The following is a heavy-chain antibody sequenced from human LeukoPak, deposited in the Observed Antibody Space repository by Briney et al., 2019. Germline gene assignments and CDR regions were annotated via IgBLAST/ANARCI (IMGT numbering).Heavy chain of an antibody. CDR2: INPNSGGT. Sequence: ASVKVSCKASGYTFTGYYMHWVRQAPGQGLEWMGRINPNSGGTNYAQKFQGRVTMTRDTSISTAYMELSRLRSDDTAVYYCARDHSDILTGYYLDYWGQGTWSPSPQ. CDR1: GYTFTGYY. J-gene: IGHJ4*02. CDR3: ARDHSDILTGYYLDY. D-gene: IGHD3-9*01. V-gene: IGHV1-2*06.